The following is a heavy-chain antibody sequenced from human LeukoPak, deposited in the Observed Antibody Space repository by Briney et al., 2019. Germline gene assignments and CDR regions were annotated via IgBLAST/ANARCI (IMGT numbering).Heavy chain of an antibody. D-gene: IGHD2-2*01. CDR2: IYYSGST. CDR1: GGSISSGGYY. V-gene: IGHV4-31*03. Sequence: SETLSLTCTVSGGSISSGGYYWSWIRQHPGKGLEWIGYIYYSGSTYYNPSLKSRVTISVDTSKNQFSLKLSSVTAADTAVYYCVRDFGGYCSSTSCYAPNAFDIWGQGTMVTVSS. CDR3: VRDFGGYCSSTSCYAPNAFDI. J-gene: IGHJ3*02.